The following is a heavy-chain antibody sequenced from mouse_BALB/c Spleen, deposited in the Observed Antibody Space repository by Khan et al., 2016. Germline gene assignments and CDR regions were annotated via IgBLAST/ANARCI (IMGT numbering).Heavy chain of an antibody. CDR1: GYTFTNYG. Sequence: QIQLVQSGPELKKPGETVKISCKASGYTFTNYGMNWVKQAPGKGLKWMGWINTNTGAPTYAEEFKGRFAFSLETSASTAYLQINNLKNEDTATYFCAEDYYGSNWFAYWGQGTLVTVS. CDR2: INTNTGAP. J-gene: IGHJ3*01. CDR3: AEDYYGSNWFAY. D-gene: IGHD1-1*01. V-gene: IGHV9-3*02.